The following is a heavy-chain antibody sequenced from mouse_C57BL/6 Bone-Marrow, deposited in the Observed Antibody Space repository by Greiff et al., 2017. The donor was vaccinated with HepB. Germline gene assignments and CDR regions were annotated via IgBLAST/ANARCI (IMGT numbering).Heavy chain of an antibody. D-gene: IGHD1-1*01. Sequence: VQLQESGAELARPGASVKLSCKASGYTFTSYGISWVKQRTGQGLEWIGEIYPRSGNTYYNEKFKGKATLTADKSSSTAYMELRSLTSEDSAVYFCARGSYYGSPFYWGQGTTLTVSS. CDR3: ARGSYYGSPFY. CDR1: GYTFTSYG. J-gene: IGHJ2*01. CDR2: IYPRSGNT. V-gene: IGHV1-81*01.